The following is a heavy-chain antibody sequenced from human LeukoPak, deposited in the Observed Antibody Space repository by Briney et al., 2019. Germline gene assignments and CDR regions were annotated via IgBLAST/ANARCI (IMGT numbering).Heavy chain of an antibody. V-gene: IGHV3-23*01. J-gene: IGHJ4*02. D-gene: IGHD3-22*01. CDR1: GFTFSSYA. CDR2: ISVTGGST. Sequence: GGSLRLSCAASGFTFSSYAMTWVRQAPGKGLEWVSTISVTGGSTYYPDSVKGRFTISRGNSNNTLFLQMNSLRAEDTAIYYRAKVLHSGVVVIATFDSWGQGTLVTVSS. CDR3: AKVLHSGVVVIATFDS.